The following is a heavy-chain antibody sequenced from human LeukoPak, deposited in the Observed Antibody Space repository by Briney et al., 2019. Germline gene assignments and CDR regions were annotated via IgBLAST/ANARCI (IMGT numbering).Heavy chain of an antibody. J-gene: IGHJ4*02. CDR3: ARGVRSPDY. V-gene: IGHV1-18*01. CDR1: GYTFTSYF. Sequence: GASVKVSCKASGYTFTSYFITWVRQAPGKGLEWMGWINPNTGNTNYAQNLQARVTVTTDTSTTTSYMELMNLTSDNTAFYYCARGVRSPDYWGPGTLVTVSS. CDR2: INPNTGNT.